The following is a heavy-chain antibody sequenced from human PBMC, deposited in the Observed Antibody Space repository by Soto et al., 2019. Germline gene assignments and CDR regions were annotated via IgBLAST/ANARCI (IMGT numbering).Heavy chain of an antibody. CDR2: ISSSSSYI. J-gene: IGHJ4*02. D-gene: IGHD5-12*01. Sequence: PGGSLRLSCAASGFPFSSYSMNWVRQAPGKGLEWVSSISSSSSYIYYADSVKGRFTISRDNAKNSLYLQMNSLRAEDTAVYYCARAEDSGYDQYFDYWGQGTLVTVSS. CDR1: GFPFSSYS. CDR3: ARAEDSGYDQYFDY. V-gene: IGHV3-21*01.